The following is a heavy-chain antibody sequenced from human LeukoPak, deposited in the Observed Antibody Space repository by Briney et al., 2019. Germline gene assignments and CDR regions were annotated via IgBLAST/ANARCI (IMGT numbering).Heavy chain of an antibody. CDR3: ADVYSSGWYRAEYFQH. CDR2: IYYSGST. CDR1: GGSISSGGYY. V-gene: IGHV4-31*03. J-gene: IGHJ1*01. Sequence: SETLSLTCTVSGGSISSGGYYWSWIRQHPGTGLEWIGYIYYSGSTYYNPSLKSRVTISVDTSKNQFSLKLSPVTAADTAVYYCADVYSSGWYRAEYFQHWGQGTLVTVSS. D-gene: IGHD6-19*01.